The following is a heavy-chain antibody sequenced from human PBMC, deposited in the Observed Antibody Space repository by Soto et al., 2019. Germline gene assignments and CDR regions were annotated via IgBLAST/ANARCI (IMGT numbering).Heavy chain of an antibody. CDR2: IRSKANSYAT. CDR1: GFTFGGSA. J-gene: IGHJ3*02. CDR3: TSPTYYYDSSGPTPDPFDI. Sequence: EVQLVESGGGLVQPGGSLKLSCAASGFTFGGSAMHWVRQASGKGLEWVGRIRSKANSYATAYAASVKGRFTISRDDSKNTAYLQMNSLKTEDTAVYYCTSPTYYYDSSGPTPDPFDIWGQGTMVTVSS. V-gene: IGHV3-73*02. D-gene: IGHD3-22*01.